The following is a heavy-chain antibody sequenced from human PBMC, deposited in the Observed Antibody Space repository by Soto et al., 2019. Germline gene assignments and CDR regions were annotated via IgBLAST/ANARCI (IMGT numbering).Heavy chain of an antibody. V-gene: IGHV3-15*07. Sequence: EVQLVESGGGLVKPGGSLRLSCAASGFTFSNAWMNWVRQAPGKGLEWVGRIKSKTDGGTTDYAAPVKGRFTISRDDSKNTLYLQMNSLKTEDTAVYYCTTDPYSSDNWIVYYYYYGMDVWGQGTTVTVSS. D-gene: IGHD1-20*01. CDR3: TTDPYSSDNWIVYYYYYGMDV. J-gene: IGHJ6*02. CDR1: GFTFSNAW. CDR2: IKSKTDGGTT.